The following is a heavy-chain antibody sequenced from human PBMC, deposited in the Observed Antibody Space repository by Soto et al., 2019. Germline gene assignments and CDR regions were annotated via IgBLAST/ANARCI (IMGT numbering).Heavy chain of an antibody. Sequence: EVQLLESGGGLVQPGGSLRLSCAASGFILSNYAMSWVRQAPGKGLEWVSGISGSGDSTYYADSVKGRFTISRDNSKSTLYLQVNSLRAEDTAVYYCAKARGKKVADNRVGFDFWGQGTLVTVSS. V-gene: IGHV3-23*01. J-gene: IGHJ4*02. CDR3: AKARGKKVADNRVGFDF. CDR2: ISGSGDST. CDR1: GFILSNYA. D-gene: IGHD6-19*01.